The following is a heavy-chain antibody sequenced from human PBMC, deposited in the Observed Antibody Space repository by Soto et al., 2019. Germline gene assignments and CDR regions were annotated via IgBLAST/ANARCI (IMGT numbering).Heavy chain of an antibody. V-gene: IGHV4-30-4*01. D-gene: IGHD2-15*01. CDR2: IYYSGST. Sequence: QVQLQESGPGLVKPSQTLSLTCTVSGGSISSGDYYWSWIRQPPGKGLEWIGYIYYSGSTYYNPSLQSRVTIXVXTXXNPFSLKLSSVTAADTAVYYCARLVQLLQGRWFDPWGQGTLVTVSS. J-gene: IGHJ5*02. CDR3: ARLVQLLQGRWFDP. CDR1: GGSISSGDYY.